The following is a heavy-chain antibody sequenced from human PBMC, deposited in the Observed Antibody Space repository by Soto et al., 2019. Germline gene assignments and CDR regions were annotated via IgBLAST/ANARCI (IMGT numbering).Heavy chain of an antibody. J-gene: IGHJ4*02. CDR3: ARGGGSYYATGNFDY. V-gene: IGHV4-31*03. CDR1: GGSISSGGYY. CDR2: IYYSGST. Sequence: SETLSLTCTVSGGSISSGGYYWSWIRQHPGKGLEWIGYIYYSGSTYYNPSLKSRVTISVDTSKNQFSLKLSSVTAADTAVYYCARGGGSYYATGNFDYWGQGTLVTVSS. D-gene: IGHD1-26*01.